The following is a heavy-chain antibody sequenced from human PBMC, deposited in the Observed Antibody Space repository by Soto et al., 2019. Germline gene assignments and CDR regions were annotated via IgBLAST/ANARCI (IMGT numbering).Heavy chain of an antibody. D-gene: IGHD3-16*01. J-gene: IGHJ5*02. Sequence: VKVSCKASAYAFTRYDRICVRQATGQGLEWMGGIIPVFQKAYYTQRFQGRVTITADESTNTAYMELSSLRSEDTAIYYCARMATFGSLNWFDPWGQGTLVTVSS. V-gene: IGHV1-69*13. CDR1: AYAFTRYD. CDR2: IIPVFQKA. CDR3: ARMATFGSLNWFDP.